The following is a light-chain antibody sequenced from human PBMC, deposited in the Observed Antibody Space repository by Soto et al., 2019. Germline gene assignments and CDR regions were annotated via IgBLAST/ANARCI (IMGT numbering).Light chain of an antibody. CDR1: SSNIGSNY. J-gene: IGLJ3*02. CDR3: AAWDGSLSGWV. CDR2: RID. V-gene: IGLV1-47*01. Sequence: QSVLTQPPSASGTPGQRVTISCSGSSSNIGSNYVYWYQQLPGTAPKLLIYRIDQRPSGVPDRFSGSKSGTSASLAISRLRSEDEADYYCAAWDGSLSGWVFGGGTKVTVL.